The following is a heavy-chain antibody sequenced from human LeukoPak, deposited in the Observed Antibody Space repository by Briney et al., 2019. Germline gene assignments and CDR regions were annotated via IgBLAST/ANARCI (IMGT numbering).Heavy chain of an antibody. J-gene: IGHJ5*02. D-gene: IGHD3-3*01. Sequence: ASVKVSCKASGYTFTVYYMHWVRQAPGEGRGWVGWINTNRGGTNYTQKFQGRVTMNRNTSISTAYMELSRLRSDDTAVYYCARRRRRFLEWLLNWFDPWGQGTLVTVSS. V-gene: IGHV1-2*02. CDR2: INTNRGGT. CDR3: ARRRRRFLEWLLNWFDP. CDR1: GYTFTVYY.